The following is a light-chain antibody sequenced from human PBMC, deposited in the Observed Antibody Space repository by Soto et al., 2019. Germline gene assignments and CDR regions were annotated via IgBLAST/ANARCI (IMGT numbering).Light chain of an antibody. CDR3: ISYTTTNTLWV. CDR2: GVS. V-gene: IGLV2-14*01. CDR1: RSDIGSYNY. J-gene: IGLJ3*02. Sequence: QSALTQPASVSGSPGQSITISCSGTRSDIGSYNYVAWYQQFPGKTPKILIYGVSNRPSGVSSRFSGSKSGNTASLTISGLQAEDEADYYCISYTTTNTLWVFGGGTKVTVL.